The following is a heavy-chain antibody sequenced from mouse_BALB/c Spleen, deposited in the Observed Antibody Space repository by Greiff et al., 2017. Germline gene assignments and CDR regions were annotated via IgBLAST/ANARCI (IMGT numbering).Heavy chain of an antibody. J-gene: IGHJ3*01. CDR1: GYTFTSYT. Sequence: QVHVKQSGAELARPGASVKMSCKASGYTFTSYTMHWVKQRPGQGLEWIGYINPSSGYTNYNQKFKDKATLTADKSSSTAYMQLSSLTSEDSAVYYCARWDGSPFAYWGQGTLVTVSA. CDR2: INPSSGYT. CDR3: ARWDGSPFAY. V-gene: IGHV1-4*01. D-gene: IGHD1-1*01.